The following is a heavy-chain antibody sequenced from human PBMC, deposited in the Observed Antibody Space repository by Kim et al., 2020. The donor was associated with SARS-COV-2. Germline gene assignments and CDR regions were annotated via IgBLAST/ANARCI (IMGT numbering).Heavy chain of an antibody. CDR2: INPNSGGT. D-gene: IGHD3-22*01. V-gene: IGHV1-2*02. CDR1: GYTFTGYY. J-gene: IGHJ4*02. Sequence: ASVKVSCKASGYTFTGYYMHWVRQAPGQGLEWMGWINPNSGGTNYAQKFQGRVTMTRDTFISTAYMELSRLRSDDTAVYYCARDVAYYYDSSGYYGDWGQGTLVTVSS. CDR3: ARDVAYYYDSSGYYGD.